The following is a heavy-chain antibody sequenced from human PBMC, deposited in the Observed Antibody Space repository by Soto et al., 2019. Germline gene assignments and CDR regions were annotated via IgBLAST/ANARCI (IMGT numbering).Heavy chain of an antibody. CDR3: ERDFTGWPPDGCDS. V-gene: IGHV1-18*01. D-gene: IGHD2-15*01. Sequence: QVQLVQSGTEVKNPGASVKVSCKASGFPFTSYAFSWVRQAPGLALEWMGWISAYNGNTNYAREFRGRITMTTDASTSTVYMELRRLRSDDTAVSYWERDFTGWPPDGCDSWGPGTLVIVSS. CDR1: GFPFTSYA. CDR2: ISAYNGNT. J-gene: IGHJ4*02.